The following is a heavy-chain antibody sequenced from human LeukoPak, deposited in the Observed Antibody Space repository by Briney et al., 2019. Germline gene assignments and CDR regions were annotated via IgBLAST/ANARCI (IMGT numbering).Heavy chain of an antibody. J-gene: IGHJ4*02. CDR3: ARGTTDDYGLDY. CDR1: GFTFDDYA. Sequence: GRSLRLSCAASGFTFDDYAMHWVRQAPGKGLEWVSGISWNSGSIGYADSVKGRFTISRDNAKNTLYLQMNSLTPEDTAVYYCARGTTDDYGLDYSGQGALVTVSS. D-gene: IGHD3-16*01. CDR2: ISWNSGSI. V-gene: IGHV3-9*01.